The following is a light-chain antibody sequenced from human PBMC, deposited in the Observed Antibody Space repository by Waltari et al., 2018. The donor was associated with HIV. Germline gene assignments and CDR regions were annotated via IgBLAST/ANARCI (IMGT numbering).Light chain of an antibody. V-gene: IGLV6-57*03. CDR3: QSYDSSYWV. CDR2: EDN. CDR1: SGSIASNY. Sequence: NFMLTQPHSVSESPGKTVTISCTRSSGSIASNYVQWSQQRPGSAPTTVIYEDNQRSSGVPDRFSGSIDSSSNSASLTISGLKTEDEADYYCQSYDSSYWVFGGGTKLAVL. J-gene: IGLJ3*02.